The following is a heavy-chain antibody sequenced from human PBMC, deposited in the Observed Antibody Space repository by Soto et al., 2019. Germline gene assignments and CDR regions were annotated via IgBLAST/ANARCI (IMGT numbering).Heavy chain of an antibody. Sequence: EVQLEESGGDLVKPGGSLRLSCAASGFTLSNFAMSWVRQAPGKGLEWVSVVSGAGITTKYAAAVKGRFTVSRDNSKNKLSLQLDSKRAENKGIYYYAKGRLLGLDNGNFDYWGQGTVVTVSS. V-gene: IGHV3-23*04. J-gene: IGHJ4*02. D-gene: IGHD1-20*01. CDR2: VSGAGITT. CDR3: AKGRLLGLDNGNFDY. CDR1: GFTLSNFA.